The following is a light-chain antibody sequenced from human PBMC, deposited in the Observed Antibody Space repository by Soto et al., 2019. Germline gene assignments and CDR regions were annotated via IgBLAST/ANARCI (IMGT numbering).Light chain of an antibody. CDR1: QSVSSY. Sequence: EIVLTQSPATLSLSPGERATLSWRASQSVSSYLAWYQQKPGQAPRLLIYDASNRATGIPARFSGSGSGTDFTLTISSLESEDFAVYYCQQRSNWPPFTFGPGTKVDIK. CDR2: DAS. V-gene: IGKV3-11*01. J-gene: IGKJ3*01. CDR3: QQRSNWPPFT.